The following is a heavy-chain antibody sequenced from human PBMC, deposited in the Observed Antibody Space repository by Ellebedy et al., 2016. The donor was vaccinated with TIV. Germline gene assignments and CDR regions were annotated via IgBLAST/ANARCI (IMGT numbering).Heavy chain of an antibody. CDR1: GGSFSGYY. CDR2: INHSGIT. Sequence: MPSETLSLTCALYGGSFSGYYWSWIRQAPGKGLEWIGEINHSGITNYNPSLKSPVTISVDTSKKQFSLKLSPVTPADTAVYYCARAHGRALTGYYKRYYGMDVWGQGTRVTVSS. V-gene: IGHV4-34*01. D-gene: IGHD3-9*01. CDR3: ARAHGRALTGYYKRYYGMDV. J-gene: IGHJ6*02.